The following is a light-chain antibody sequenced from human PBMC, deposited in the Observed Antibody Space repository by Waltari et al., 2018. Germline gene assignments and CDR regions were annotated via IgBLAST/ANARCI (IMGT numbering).Light chain of an antibody. CDR3: QHYENWPHT. J-gene: IGKJ4*01. CDR2: VSS. V-gene: IGKV3-15*01. Sequence: EIVMTQSPATLSVSPGERATLSCRASQSVDSHVAWYKQEPGQPPRLLIYVSSTRATDIPARFSGSGSGTEVTLTISSLQSEDSGVYYCQHYENWPHTFGGGTKVEIK. CDR1: QSVDSH.